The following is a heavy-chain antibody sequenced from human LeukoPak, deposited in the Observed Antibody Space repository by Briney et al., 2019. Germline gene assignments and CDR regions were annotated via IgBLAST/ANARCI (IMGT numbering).Heavy chain of an antibody. D-gene: IGHD6-19*01. CDR2: VYSSGDT. Sequence: SQTLSLTCSISVGSFSSGANYWGWIRRPAGKGLEWVGGVYSSGDTTYNPSLKSRVTISIDMFNNPFSLQLRSVTAADTAVYYCARDPYSSGFYGTAFDIWGQGIVVTVSS. J-gene: IGHJ3*02. CDR1: VGSFSSGANY. CDR3: ARDPYSSGFYGTAFDI. V-gene: IGHV4-61*02.